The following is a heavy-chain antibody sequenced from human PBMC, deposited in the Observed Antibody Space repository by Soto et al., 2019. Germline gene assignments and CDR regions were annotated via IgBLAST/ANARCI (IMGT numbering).Heavy chain of an antibody. CDR2: ISWNSGSI. J-gene: IGHJ6*02. CDR3: AKDKGGGSSWYYYYYGMDV. V-gene: IGHV3-9*01. D-gene: IGHD6-13*01. CDR1: GFTFDDYA. Sequence: GGSLRLSCAASGFTFDDYAMHWVRQAPGKGLEWVSGISWNSGSIGYADSVKGRFTISRDNAKNSLYLQMNSLRAEDTALYYCAKDKGGGSSWYYYYYGMDVWGQGTTVTVSS.